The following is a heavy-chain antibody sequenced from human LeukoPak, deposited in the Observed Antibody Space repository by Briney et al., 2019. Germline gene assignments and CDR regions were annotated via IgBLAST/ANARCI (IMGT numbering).Heavy chain of an antibody. CDR1: GFIFSSYW. CDR3: AREGNSGWRDDGFDI. D-gene: IGHD6-19*01. CDR2: IHSDGSDT. V-gene: IGHV3-74*01. Sequence: GGSLRLSCAASGFIFSSYWMHWVRHAPGKGLVWVSRIHSDGSDTTYADSVKGRSTISRDNAKNTLYLQMNSLRAEDTAVYYCAREGNSGWRDDGFDIWGQGTMVTVSS. J-gene: IGHJ3*02.